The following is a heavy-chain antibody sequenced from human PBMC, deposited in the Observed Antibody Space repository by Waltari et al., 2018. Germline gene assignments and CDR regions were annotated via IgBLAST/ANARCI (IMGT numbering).Heavy chain of an antibody. J-gene: IGHJ6*02. CDR2: INHSPNS. CDR1: GGSLRSYY. Sequence: QVHLQQWGAGLLRPSETLSLICAVYGGSLRSYYWGWIRQPPGEGLEWVGEINHSPNSNYNPALRSRVHMSIDTSQNQFSLQLTSVTAADTGVYYCVRLEDCTGPGGNCYSGAPFAVDVWGQGTTVTVPS. D-gene: IGHD2-8*02. V-gene: IGHV4-34*01. CDR3: VRLEDCTGPGGNCYSGAPFAVDV.